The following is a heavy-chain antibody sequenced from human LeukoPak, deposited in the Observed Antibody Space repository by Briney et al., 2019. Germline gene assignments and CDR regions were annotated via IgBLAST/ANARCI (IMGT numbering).Heavy chain of an antibody. CDR3: ARAVPEGYSSGWYGGAFDY. CDR1: GGAFSSYA. CDR2: IIPIFGTA. Sequence: PGASVEVSCKASGGAFSSYAISWVRQAPGQGLEWMGGIIPIFGTANYAQKFQGRVTITADKSTSTAHMELSSLRSEDTAVYYCARAVPEGYSSGWYGGAFDYWGQGTLVTVSS. D-gene: IGHD6-19*01. J-gene: IGHJ4*02. V-gene: IGHV1-69*06.